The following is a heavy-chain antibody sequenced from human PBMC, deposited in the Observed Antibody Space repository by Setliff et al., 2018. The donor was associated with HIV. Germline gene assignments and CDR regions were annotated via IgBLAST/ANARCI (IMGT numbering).Heavy chain of an antibody. Sequence: LTCSVSGGSINSYYWNWVRQPPGKGLEWIAYKHTSGSTNYNPSLKSRVIISVDTSKNQFSLRLSSVTAADTAIYYCARGVNSGTYWGYYYYMDVWGKGTTVTVSS. V-gene: IGHV4-4*08. J-gene: IGHJ6*03. CDR1: GGSINSYY. CDR3: ARGVNSGTYWGYYYYMDV. D-gene: IGHD1-26*01. CDR2: KHTSGST.